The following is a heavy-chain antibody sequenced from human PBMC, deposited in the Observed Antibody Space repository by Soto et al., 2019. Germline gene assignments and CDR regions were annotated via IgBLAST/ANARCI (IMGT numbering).Heavy chain of an antibody. D-gene: IGHD3-10*01. J-gene: IGHJ6*03. Sequence: GGSLRLSCAASGFTFDDYAMHWVRQAPGKGLEWVSGISWNSGSIGYADSVKGRFTISRDNAKNSLYLQMNSLRAEDTALYYCAKSLAPYYYGSGSYYNFSSGYYYMDVWGKGTTVTVSS. CDR1: GFTFDDYA. CDR3: AKSLAPYYYGSGSYYNFSSGYYYMDV. V-gene: IGHV3-9*01. CDR2: ISWNSGSI.